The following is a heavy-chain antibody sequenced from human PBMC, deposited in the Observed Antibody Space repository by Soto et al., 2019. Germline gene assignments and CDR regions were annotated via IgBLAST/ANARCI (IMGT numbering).Heavy chain of an antibody. D-gene: IGHD6-19*01. CDR3: ARTTTLAGTPEFDY. CDR1: GFTFSSFS. V-gene: IGHV3-30*09. J-gene: IGHJ4*02. CDR2: ISYDGSNK. Sequence: QVQLVESGGGVVQPGRSLRVSCAASGFTFSSFSLHWVRQAPGKGLEWLALISYDGSNKYNADSVKGRFAISRDNSKNTLDLQLNSLRPEDTAVYYCARTTTLAGTPEFDYWGQGTLVTVSS.